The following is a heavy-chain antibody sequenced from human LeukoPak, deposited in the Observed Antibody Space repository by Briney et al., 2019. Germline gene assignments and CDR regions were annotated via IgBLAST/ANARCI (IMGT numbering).Heavy chain of an antibody. CDR2: INWNGGST. Sequence: GGSLRLSCAASGFTFDDCGMSWVRQAPGQGLEWVSGINWNGGSTAYADSVKGRFTISRDNAKNSLYLQMNSLRAEDTALYYCASLGYCSGGSCYARRDYWGQGTLVTVSS. CDR3: ASLGYCSGGSCYARRDY. D-gene: IGHD2-15*01. CDR1: GFTFDDCG. J-gene: IGHJ4*02. V-gene: IGHV3-20*04.